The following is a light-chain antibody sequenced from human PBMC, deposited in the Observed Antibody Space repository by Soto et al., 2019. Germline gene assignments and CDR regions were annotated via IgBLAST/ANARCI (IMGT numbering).Light chain of an antibody. Sequence: PSTLSASIGDRVTITCRASQIIGTRLAWYQQKPGKAPKLLIFGASNLQGGVPSRFSGSGSGTEFTLTMSSLQPDDFATYYCQQYNSYQTFGQGTKVDIK. J-gene: IGKJ1*01. CDR3: QQYNSYQT. CDR2: GAS. CDR1: QIIGTR. V-gene: IGKV1-5*01.